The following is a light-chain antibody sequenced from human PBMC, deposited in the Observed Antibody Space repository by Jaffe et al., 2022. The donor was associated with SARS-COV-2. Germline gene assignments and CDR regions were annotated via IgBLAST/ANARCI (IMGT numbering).Light chain of an antibody. CDR3: QQYGSIPYT. CDR2: GAS. CDR1: QSVSSNS. J-gene: IGKJ2*01. V-gene: IGKV3-20*01. Sequence: EIVLTQSPGTLALSPGERATLSCRASQSVSSNSLAWFQQKPGQAPRLLIYGASSRPTGIPDRFSGSGSGTDFTLTISRLEPEDFAVYYCQQYGSIPYTFGQGTKLEIK.